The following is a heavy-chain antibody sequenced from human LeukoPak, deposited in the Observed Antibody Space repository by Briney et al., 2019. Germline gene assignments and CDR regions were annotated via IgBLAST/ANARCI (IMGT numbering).Heavy chain of an antibody. CDR2: ISGSGGST. V-gene: IGHV3-23*01. J-gene: IGHJ1*01. D-gene: IGHD3-10*01. CDR1: GFTFSSYA. Sequence: GGSLRLSCAASGFTFSSYAMSWVRQAPGKGLEWVSAISGSGGSTYYADSVKGRFTISRDNSKNTLYLQMSSLRAEDTAVYYCAKYRITMVRGVIIRAEYFQHWGQGTLVTVSS. CDR3: AKYRITMVRGVIIRAEYFQH.